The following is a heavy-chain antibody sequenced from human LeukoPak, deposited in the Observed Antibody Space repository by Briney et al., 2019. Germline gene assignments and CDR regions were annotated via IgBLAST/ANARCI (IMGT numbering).Heavy chain of an antibody. D-gene: IGHD6-13*01. CDR1: GFTFSSYA. J-gene: IGHJ5*02. Sequence: GGSLRLSCAASGFTFSSYAMSWVRQAPGKGLEWVSAISGSGGSTYYADSVKGRFTISRDNSKNTLYLQMNSLRAEDTAVYYCAKTDSSSWYVSNWFDPWGQGTLVTVST. V-gene: IGHV3-23*01. CDR3: AKTDSSSWYVSNWFDP. CDR2: ISGSGGST.